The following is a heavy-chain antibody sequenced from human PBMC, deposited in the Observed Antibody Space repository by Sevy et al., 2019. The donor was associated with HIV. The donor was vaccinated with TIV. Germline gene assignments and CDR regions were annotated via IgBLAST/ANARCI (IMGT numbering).Heavy chain of an antibody. CDR1: GFIFSNYG. Sequence: GGCLRLSCGTSGFIFSNYGFHWVRQAPGKGLEWVAFIDYDENKRYYADSVKGRFTISRDNSKNTLYLQMNSLRPEDTAELYCAILGSHHDFWSSGYQGLDVWGLGTLVNVSS. J-gene: IGHJ6*02. D-gene: IGHD3-3*01. CDR2: IDYDENKR. CDR3: AILGSHHDFWSSGYQGLDV. V-gene: IGHV3-30*02.